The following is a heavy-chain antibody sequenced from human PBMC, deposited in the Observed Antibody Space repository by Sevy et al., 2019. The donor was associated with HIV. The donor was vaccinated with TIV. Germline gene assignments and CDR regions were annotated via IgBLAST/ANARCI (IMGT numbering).Heavy chain of an antibody. CDR3: AREGCTQPHDY. CDR1: GFTFAKYS. J-gene: IGHJ4*02. CDR2: FSFGCGRV. Sequence: GGSLRLSCAASGFTFAKYSMSWVRQAPGKGLEWVSTFSFGCGRVNYADSVKGRFNISRDDSKNTLFLHMNSLRAEDTDTYFCAREGCTQPHDYWGQGTLVTVSS. D-gene: IGHD2-8*01. V-gene: IGHV3-23*01.